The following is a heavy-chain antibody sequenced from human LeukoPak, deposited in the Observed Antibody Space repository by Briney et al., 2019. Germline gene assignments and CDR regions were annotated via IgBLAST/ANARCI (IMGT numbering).Heavy chain of an antibody. CDR3: ARDLFVESGYVDY. Sequence: GGSLRLSCAASGFTFSSYWMSWVRQAPGKGLEWVANIKQDGSEKYYVDSVKGRFTISRDNAKNSLYLQMNSLRAEDTAVYYCARDLFVESGYVDYWGQGTLVTVSS. CDR1: GFTFSSYW. J-gene: IGHJ4*02. D-gene: IGHD3-10*02. CDR2: IKQDGSEK. V-gene: IGHV3-7*01.